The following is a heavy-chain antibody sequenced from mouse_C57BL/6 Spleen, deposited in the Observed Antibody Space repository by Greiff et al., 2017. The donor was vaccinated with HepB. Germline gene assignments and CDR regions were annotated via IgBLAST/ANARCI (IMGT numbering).Heavy chain of an antibody. CDR2: INPYNGGT. CDR1: GYTFTDYY. Sequence: VQLKQSGPVLVKPGASVKMSCKASGYTFTDYYMNWVKQSHGKSLEWIGVINPYNGGTSYNQKFKGKATLTVDKSSSTAYMELHSLTSADSAVYYCASPLYGSSESYYAMDYWGQGTSVTVSS. V-gene: IGHV1-19*01. D-gene: IGHD1-1*01. J-gene: IGHJ4*01. CDR3: ASPLYGSSESYYAMDY.